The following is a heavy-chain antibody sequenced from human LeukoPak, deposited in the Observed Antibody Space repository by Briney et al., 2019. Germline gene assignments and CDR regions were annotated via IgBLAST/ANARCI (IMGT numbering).Heavy chain of an antibody. CDR3: ARGHSIEPYYYYYYMDV. J-gene: IGHJ6*03. Sequence: PSGTLSLTCVVSGGSISNAHWWSWVRQTPGKGLEAIGEIFQSGSTNYNPSLKSRVTISIDKSKNQFSLNLTSVTAADTAVYYCARGHSIEPYYYYYYMDVWGKGTTVTVSS. CDR1: GGSISNAHW. CDR2: IFQSGST. D-gene: IGHD4-11*01. V-gene: IGHV4-4*02.